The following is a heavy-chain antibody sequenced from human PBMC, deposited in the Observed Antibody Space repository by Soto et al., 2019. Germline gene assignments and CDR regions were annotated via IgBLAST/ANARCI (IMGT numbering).Heavy chain of an antibody. V-gene: IGHV3-74*01. CDR1: GFTFSGNW. D-gene: IGHD3-16*01. Sequence: EVQLVESGGDLVQPGGSLRLSCAASGFTFSGNWMHWVRQAPGKGLVWVSRVHRDGSSTSYADSVKGRFTISRDNAKNTVYLHMNSHRAVDTAVYYCARGGGYEYYVAYWGQGTLVTVSS. CDR3: ARGGGYEYYVAY. J-gene: IGHJ4*02. CDR2: VHRDGSST.